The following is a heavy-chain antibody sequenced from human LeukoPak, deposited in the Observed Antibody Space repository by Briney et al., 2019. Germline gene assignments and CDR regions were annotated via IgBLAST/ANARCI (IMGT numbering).Heavy chain of an antibody. J-gene: IGHJ4*02. Sequence: GGSLRLSCAASGFTFSNYRMGWVRQPPGKGLQWVANIKDDGTEKYYVDSVKGRFTISRDNAKNSVYLQMNSLRVEDTAVYYCARRPFGADYWGQGTLVTVSS. CDR2: IKDDGTEK. D-gene: IGHD3-10*01. V-gene: IGHV3-7*01. CDR1: GFTFSNYR. CDR3: ARRPFGADY.